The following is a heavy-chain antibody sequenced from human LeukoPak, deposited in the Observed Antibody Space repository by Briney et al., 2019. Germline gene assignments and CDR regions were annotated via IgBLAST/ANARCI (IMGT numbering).Heavy chain of an antibody. CDR1: GGSFSGYY. J-gene: IGHJ4*02. D-gene: IGHD3-22*01. CDR2: INHSGST. CDR3: ARNTYYYDSSGYYSQLDY. Sequence: SETLSLTCAVYGGSFSGYYWSWIRQPPGKGLEWIGEINHSGSTNYNPSLKSRVTISVDTSKNQLSLKLSSVTAADTAVYYCARNTYYYDSSGYYSQLDYWGQGTLVTVSS. V-gene: IGHV4-34*01.